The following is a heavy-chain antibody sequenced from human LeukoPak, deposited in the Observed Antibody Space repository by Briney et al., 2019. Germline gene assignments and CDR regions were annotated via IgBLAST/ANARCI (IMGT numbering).Heavy chain of an antibody. Sequence: SETLSLTCTVSGGSISSYYWSWIRQPPGKGLEWIGYIYYSGGTNYNPSLKSRVTISVDTSKNQFSLKLSSVTAADTAVYYCARGFLGGYYFDYWGQGTLVTVSS. CDR2: IYYSGGT. D-gene: IGHD3-22*01. CDR3: ARGFLGGYYFDY. V-gene: IGHV4-59*01. J-gene: IGHJ4*02. CDR1: GGSISSYY.